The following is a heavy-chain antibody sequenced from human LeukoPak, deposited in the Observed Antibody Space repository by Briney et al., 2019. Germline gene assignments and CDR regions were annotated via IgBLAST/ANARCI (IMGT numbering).Heavy chain of an antibody. CDR1: GGSFSGYY. CDR3: ARGLTYDFWSGYYSRDYFDY. J-gene: IGHJ4*02. CDR2: INHSGST. D-gene: IGHD3-3*01. V-gene: IGHV4-34*01. Sequence: SETLSLTCAVYGGSFSGYYWSWIRQPPGKGLECIGEINHSGSTNYNPSLKSRVTISVDTSKNQFSLKLSSVTAADTAVYYCARGLTYDFWSGYYSRDYFDYWGQGTLVTVSS.